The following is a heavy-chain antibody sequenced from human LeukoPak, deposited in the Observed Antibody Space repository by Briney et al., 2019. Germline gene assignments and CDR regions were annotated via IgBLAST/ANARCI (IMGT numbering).Heavy chain of an antibody. D-gene: IGHD4-17*01. CDR1: GFTVSSTY. CDR3: ARGLAVTTNYFDS. Sequence: GGSLRLSCAASGFTVSSTYMTWVRQAPGKGLEWVAVTYSGGGTVYADSVKGRFTISRDNSRNTLYLQMNSLRAEDTAVYYCARGLAVTTNYFDSWGQGTLVTVSS. CDR2: TYSGGGT. V-gene: IGHV3-66*01. J-gene: IGHJ4*02.